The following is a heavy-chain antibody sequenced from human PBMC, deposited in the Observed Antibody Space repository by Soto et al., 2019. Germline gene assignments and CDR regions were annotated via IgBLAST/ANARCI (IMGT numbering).Heavy chain of an antibody. CDR1: GGSIGSGGYS. CDR3: AREDNWFDP. V-gene: IGHV4-30-2*01. CDR2: IYQSGTT. J-gene: IGHJ5*02. Sequence: QLQLQESGSGLVKPSQTLSLTCDVSGGSIGSGGYSWSWIRQPPGKGLEWIGYIYQSGTTYYNPYLKSRVTMSLDRSKNQFSLKLSSVTAADTAVYYCAREDNWFDPWGQGTLVTVSS.